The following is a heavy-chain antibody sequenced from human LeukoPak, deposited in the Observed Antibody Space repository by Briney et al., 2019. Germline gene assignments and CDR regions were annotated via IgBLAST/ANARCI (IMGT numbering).Heavy chain of an antibody. D-gene: IGHD2-15*01. CDR2: ISWNSRNNM. CDR1: GFTFDDYA. J-gene: IGHJ4*02. Sequence: PGGSLRLSCAASGFTFDDYAMHWVRQAPGKGLEWVAGISWNSRNNMGYADSVKGRFTISRDNAKNSLYLQMNSLRAEDTALYYCAKDIATVVYCSGGTCYFDFWGQGTPVTVSA. CDR3: AKDIATVVYCSGGTCYFDF. V-gene: IGHV3-9*01.